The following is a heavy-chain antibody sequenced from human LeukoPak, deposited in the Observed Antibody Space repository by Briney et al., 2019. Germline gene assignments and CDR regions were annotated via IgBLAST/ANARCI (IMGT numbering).Heavy chain of an antibody. J-gene: IGHJ4*02. Sequence: PGGSLRLSCAASEFTFSSYAMSWVRQAPGKGLEWVSAISGSGGTTYYTDSVKGRFTISRDNSKNTLYLQMNSLRAEDTAAYYCAKEFSSSWYYYFDYWGQGTLVTVSS. CDR3: AKEFSSSWYYYFDY. CDR1: EFTFSSYA. V-gene: IGHV3-23*01. CDR2: ISGSGGTT. D-gene: IGHD6-13*01.